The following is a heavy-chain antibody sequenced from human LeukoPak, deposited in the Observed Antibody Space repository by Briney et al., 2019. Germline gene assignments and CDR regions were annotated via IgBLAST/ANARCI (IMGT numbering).Heavy chain of an antibody. V-gene: IGHV1-8*01. Sequence: ASVKVSCKASGYTFTSCDINWVRQATGQGLEWMGWMNPNSGNTGYGQSFQGRITMTRDISVGTAYMELSNLTSEDTAIYYCTIGSSRRRDNWGQGTLCTVSA. CDR1: GYTFTSCD. CDR2: MNPNSGNT. CDR3: TIGSSRRRDN. J-gene: IGHJ4*02.